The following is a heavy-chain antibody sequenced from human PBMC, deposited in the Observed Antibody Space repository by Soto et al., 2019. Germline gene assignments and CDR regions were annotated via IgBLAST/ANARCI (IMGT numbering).Heavy chain of an antibody. CDR3: ARVPTGKYGVWNY. Sequence: EEQLVESGGGLVQPGGSLRLSCVASGVTFSSYWMHWVRQAPGTGLVWVSRISPGGSITTYADSVKGRFTISIDNAKNTLYLQMNSLRGDEAAVYYCARVPTGKYGVWNYWGQGTLVTVSS. CDR1: GVTFSSYW. CDR2: ISPGGSIT. D-gene: IGHD2-8*01. V-gene: IGHV3-74*01. J-gene: IGHJ4*02.